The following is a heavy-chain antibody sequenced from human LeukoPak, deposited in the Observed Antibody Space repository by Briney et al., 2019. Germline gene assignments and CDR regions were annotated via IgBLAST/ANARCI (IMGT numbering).Heavy chain of an antibody. CDR1: GFTVSSNY. CDR2: IYSGGST. V-gene: IGHV3-53*01. J-gene: IGHJ4*02. CDR3: ARDRHYYDSGYDY. D-gene: IGHD3-22*01. Sequence: GGSLRLSCAASGFTVSSNYMSWVRQAPGKGLEWVSVIYSGGSTYYADSVKGRFTISKDNSKNTLYLQMNSLRAEDTAVYYCARDRHYYDSGYDYWGQGTLVTVSS.